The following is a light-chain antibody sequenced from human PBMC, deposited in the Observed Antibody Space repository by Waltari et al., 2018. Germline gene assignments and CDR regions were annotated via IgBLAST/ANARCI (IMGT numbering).Light chain of an antibody. CDR1: QSISSW. J-gene: IGKJ3*01. CDR3: QQYNNYPFT. CDR2: KAS. V-gene: IGKV1-5*03. Sequence: DLQMTQSPSTLSASVGDRVPITCRASQSISSWLAWYQQKPGKAPKLLIYKASSLESGVPSRFSGSGSGTEFTLTISSLQPDDFATYYCQQYNNYPFTFGPGTKVDIK.